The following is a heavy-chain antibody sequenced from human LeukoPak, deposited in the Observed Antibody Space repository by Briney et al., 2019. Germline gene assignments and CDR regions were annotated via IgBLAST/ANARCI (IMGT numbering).Heavy chain of an antibody. D-gene: IGHD6-13*01. V-gene: IGHV3-30-3*01. J-gene: IGHJ4*02. CDR1: GFTFSSYA. Sequence: GGSLRLSCAASGFTFSSYATHWVRQAPGKGLEWVAVISYDGSNKYYADSVKGRFTISRDNSKNTLYLQMNSLRAEDTAVYYCARDWIAAASVDYWGQGTLVTVSS. CDR3: ARDWIAAASVDY. CDR2: ISYDGSNK.